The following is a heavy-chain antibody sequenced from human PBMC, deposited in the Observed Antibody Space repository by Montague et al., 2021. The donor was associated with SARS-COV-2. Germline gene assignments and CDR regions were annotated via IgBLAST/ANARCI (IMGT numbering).Heavy chain of an antibody. CDR1: FGSVKNYF. CDR2: IFVTGGT. Sequence: SETLSLTCTVSFGSVKNYFWSWIRQPVGKGLEWIGRIFVTGGTKYTPSLKSRVTMSLDTSKNQFSLKLRSVTAADTAIYYCAGAFGSSLDFWGKGILVAVSS. CDR3: AGAFGSSLDF. D-gene: IGHD6-13*01. V-gene: IGHV4-4*07. J-gene: IGHJ4*02.